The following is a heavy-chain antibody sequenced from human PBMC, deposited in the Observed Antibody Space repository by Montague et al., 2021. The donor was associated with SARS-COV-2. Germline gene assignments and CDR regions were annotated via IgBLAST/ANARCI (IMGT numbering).Heavy chain of an antibody. CDR1: GGSFSGDY. J-gene: IGHJ6*02. V-gene: IGHV4-34*01. D-gene: IGHD2-15*01. CDR2: INHSGST. Sequence: SETLSLTCAVYGGSFSGDYWCWTRQPPAKGRERNGVINHSGSTNYNPSPKSRVTISVDTSKNQFPLKLRSVTAADTAVYYCARASGCSGGSCYSEWDPHYYYGMDVWGQGTTVTVSS. CDR3: ARASGCSGGSCYSEWDPHYYYGMDV.